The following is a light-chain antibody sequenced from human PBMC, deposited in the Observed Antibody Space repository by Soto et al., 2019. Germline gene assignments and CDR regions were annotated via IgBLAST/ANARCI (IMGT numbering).Light chain of an antibody. CDR1: SSDVGGYNY. J-gene: IGLJ1*01. V-gene: IGLV2-11*01. CDR2: DVT. Sequence: QSVLTQPRSVSGSPGQSLTISCPGTSSDVGGYNYVSWYQQYPGKVPKLMIYDVTKRPSGVPDRFSGSKSGNTASLTISGLQAEDEADYYCCSHAGSYTYVLGTGTKVTVL. CDR3: CSHAGSYTYV.